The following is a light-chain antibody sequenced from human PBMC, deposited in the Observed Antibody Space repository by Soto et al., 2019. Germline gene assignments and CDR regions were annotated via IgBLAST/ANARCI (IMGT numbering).Light chain of an antibody. V-gene: IGLV2-14*01. Sequence: QSALTQPASVSGSPGQSITISCTGTSSDVGAYNYVSWYQQYPGKAPKLMIYEVSNRPSGVSNRFSGSKSGNTASLTISGLQPEDEADYYCSSYTSSSTYVFGTGTKLTVL. J-gene: IGLJ1*01. CDR2: EVS. CDR3: SSYTSSSTYV. CDR1: SSDVGAYNY.